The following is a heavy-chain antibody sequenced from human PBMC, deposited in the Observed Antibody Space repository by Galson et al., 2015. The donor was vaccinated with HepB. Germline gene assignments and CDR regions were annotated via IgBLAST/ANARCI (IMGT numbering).Heavy chain of an antibody. J-gene: IGHJ4*02. V-gene: IGHV1-8*01. CDR3: ARGGRCSSTSCPADDAGGFDY. D-gene: IGHD2-2*01. CDR2: MNPNSGNT. Sequence: SVKVSCKASGYTFTSYDINWVRQATGQGLEWMGWMNPNSGNTGYAQKFQGRVTMTRNTSISTAYMELSSLRSEDTAVYYCARGGRCSSTSCPADDAGGFDYWGQGTLVTVSS. CDR1: GYTFTSYD.